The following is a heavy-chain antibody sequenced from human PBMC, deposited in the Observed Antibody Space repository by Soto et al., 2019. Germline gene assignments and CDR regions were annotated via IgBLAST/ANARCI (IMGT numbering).Heavy chain of an antibody. V-gene: IGHV3-30-3*01. CDR1: GFTFSSYA. J-gene: IGHJ6*02. Sequence: QVQLVESGGGVVQPGRSLRLSCAASGFTFSSYAMHWVHQAPGKGLEWVAVISYDGSNKYYADSVKGRFTISRDNSKNPLYLQMNSLRAEDTAVYYCARDRLRYNWNDFPYYYYGMDVWGQGTTVTVSS. CDR3: ARDRLRYNWNDFPYYYYGMDV. D-gene: IGHD1-1*01. CDR2: ISYDGSNK.